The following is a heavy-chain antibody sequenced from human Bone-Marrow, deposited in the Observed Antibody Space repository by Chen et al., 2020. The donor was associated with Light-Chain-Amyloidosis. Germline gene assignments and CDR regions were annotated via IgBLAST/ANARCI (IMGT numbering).Heavy chain of an antibody. V-gene: IGHV3-43D*04. CDR3: AKDSRVAGPRDFYYYGLDV. J-gene: IGHJ6*02. CDR2: ISWDVSTT. D-gene: IGHD6-19*01. CDR1: GFTFHDHA. Sequence: EVQLLESGGAVVQPGGSLRLSCVASGFTFHDHAMXXVRQVPGKGLEWVSLISWDVSTTYYADSVKGRFTISRDDRKNSRYLQMDSLRAEDTALYYCAKDSRVAGPRDFYYYGLDVWGPGTTVTVSS.